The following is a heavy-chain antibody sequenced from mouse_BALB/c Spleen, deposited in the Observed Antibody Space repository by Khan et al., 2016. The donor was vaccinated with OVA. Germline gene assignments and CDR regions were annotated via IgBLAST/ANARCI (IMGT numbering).Heavy chain of an antibody. D-gene: IGHD1-2*01. CDR1: GYSITSGYG. J-gene: IGHJ2*01. CDR2: ISYSGST. CDR3: ARTARIKY. V-gene: IGHV3-2*02. Sequence: VQLKESGPGLVKPSQSLSLTCTVTGYSITSGYGRNWIRQFPGNKLEWMGYISYSGSTNYNPSLKSRISITRDTSKNQFFLQLNSVTTGDTATYYCARTARIKYWGQGTTLTVSS.